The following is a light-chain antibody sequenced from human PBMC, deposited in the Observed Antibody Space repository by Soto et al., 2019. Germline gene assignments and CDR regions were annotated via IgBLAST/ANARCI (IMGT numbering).Light chain of an antibody. CDR3: CSYAGSNTHV. CDR2: EAN. CDR1: SSDIGNYDL. Sequence: QSVLTQPASVSGSPGQSITISCTGTSSDIGNYDLVSWYQQHPGKAPKLMIYEANKRPSGVSSRFSGSKSGNMASLTISGLQAEDEADCYCCSYAGSNTHVFGTGTKVTVL. J-gene: IGLJ1*01. V-gene: IGLV2-23*01.